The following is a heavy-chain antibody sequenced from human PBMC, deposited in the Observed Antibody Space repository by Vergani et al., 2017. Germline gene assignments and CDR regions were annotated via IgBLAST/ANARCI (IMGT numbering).Heavy chain of an antibody. CDR2: INTNTGNP. CDR3: ASPDETIAAAGTGYYYGMDV. V-gene: IGHV7-4-1*02. CDR1: GYTFTSYA. D-gene: IGHD6-13*01. J-gene: IGHJ6*02. Sequence: QVQLVQSGSELKKPGASVKVSCKASGYTFTSYAMNWVRQAPGQGLEWMGWINTNTGNPTYAQGFTGRFVFSFDTSVSTAYLQISSLKAEDTAVYYCASPDETIAAAGTGYYYGMDVWGQGTTVTVSS.